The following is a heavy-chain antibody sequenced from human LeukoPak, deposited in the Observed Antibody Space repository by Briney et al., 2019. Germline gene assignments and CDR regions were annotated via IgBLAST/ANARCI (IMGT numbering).Heavy chain of an antibody. J-gene: IGHJ5*02. CDR2: IYSCGST. Sequence: GGSLRLSCAASGFTVSGNYMSWVRQAPGKGLEWVSVIYSCGSTYYADSVKGRFTISRDNSKNTLYLQMNSLRAEDTAVYYCARGPTVGPLTFDPWGQGTLVTVSS. CDR1: GFTVSGNY. D-gene: IGHD4-17*01. V-gene: IGHV3-53*01. CDR3: ARGPTVGPLTFDP.